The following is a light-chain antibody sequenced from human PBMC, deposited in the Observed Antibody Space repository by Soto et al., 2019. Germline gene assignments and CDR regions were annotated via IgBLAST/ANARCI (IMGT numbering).Light chain of an antibody. J-gene: IGLJ6*01. Sequence: QSVLTQPASVSGSPGQSITISCTGTSSDVGAYNYVSWFQQHPGKVPKLMIYEVSNRPSGISDRFSASKSGNTASLTISGLQAEDEAYYYCSSYTTSTTHVVFGRGTKVTV. V-gene: IGLV2-14*01. CDR2: EVS. CDR1: SSDVGAYNY. CDR3: SSYTTSTTHVV.